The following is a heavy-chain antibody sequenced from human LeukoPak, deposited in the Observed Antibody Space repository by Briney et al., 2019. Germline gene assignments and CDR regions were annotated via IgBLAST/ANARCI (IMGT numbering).Heavy chain of an antibody. CDR1: GFNVSSNY. Sequence: PGGSLRLSFAPSGFNVSSNYISWGRQAPGKGLEWFSVICGGDSTHYVDSVKGRFTTSSDNSKNTLYLQMNSLRAEDTGVYYCASFLGGFSSFHWGQGTLVAVSS. J-gene: IGHJ4*02. CDR2: ICGGDST. V-gene: IGHV3-66*02. D-gene: IGHD2-15*01. CDR3: ASFLGGFSSFH.